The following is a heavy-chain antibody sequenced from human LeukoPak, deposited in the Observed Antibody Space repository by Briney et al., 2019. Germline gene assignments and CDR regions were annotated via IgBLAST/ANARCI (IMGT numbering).Heavy chain of an antibody. J-gene: IGHJ4*02. V-gene: IGHV4-38-2*02. CDR3: ASNWSDFDY. CDR1: GYSISSGHY. Sequence: SETLSLTCTVSGYSISSGHYWGWIRQPPGKGLEWIGSIYHGETTYYNPSLKTRLTISLDTSKNQFSLRLSSVTAADTAVYYCASNWSDFDYWGQGILVTVSS. CDR2: IYHGETT. D-gene: IGHD1-1*01.